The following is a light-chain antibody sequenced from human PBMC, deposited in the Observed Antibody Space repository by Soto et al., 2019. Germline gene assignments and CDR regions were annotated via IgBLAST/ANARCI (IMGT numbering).Light chain of an antibody. V-gene: IGKV1-39*01. Sequence: DVHMTQSPSSLSASVGDRVTISCRASQYIGESLNWYQQKPGQPPKLLIYAIASLQSGVPSRFSGSGSGTEFTLTINNVKTEDFANYWCQQSTSAVTITFGHGTRLEIK. CDR2: AIA. J-gene: IGKJ5*01. CDR1: QYIGES. CDR3: QQSTSAVTIT.